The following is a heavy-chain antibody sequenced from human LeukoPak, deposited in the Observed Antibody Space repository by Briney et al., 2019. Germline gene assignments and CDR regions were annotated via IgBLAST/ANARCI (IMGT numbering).Heavy chain of an antibody. CDR2: IGAGGTFT. V-gene: IGHV3-23*01. D-gene: IGHD4-11*01. CDR1: GFTFSSYA. J-gene: IGHJ4*02. Sequence: ASLRLSCTASGFTFSSYAMNWVRQAPGKGMEWVSGIGAGGTFTYYADSVKGRFTISRDNSRNTLYLQMNSLRADDTAVYYCAKDLDYTTYGNYFDYWGQGTLVTVPT. CDR3: AKDLDYTTYGNYFDY.